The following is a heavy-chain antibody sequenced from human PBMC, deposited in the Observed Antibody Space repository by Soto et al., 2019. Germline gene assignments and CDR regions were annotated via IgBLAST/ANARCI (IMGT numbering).Heavy chain of an antibody. V-gene: IGHV1-24*01. CDR2: FDPEDGET. CDR1: GYTLTELS. Sequence: GASVKVSCKVSGYTLTELSMHWVRQATGKGLERMGGFDPEDGETIYAQKFQGRVTMTEDTSTDTAYMELSSLRSEDTAVYYCATLERGSGSYYNGYYYGMDVWGQGTTVTVSS. D-gene: IGHD3-10*01. J-gene: IGHJ6*02. CDR3: ATLERGSGSYYNGYYYGMDV.